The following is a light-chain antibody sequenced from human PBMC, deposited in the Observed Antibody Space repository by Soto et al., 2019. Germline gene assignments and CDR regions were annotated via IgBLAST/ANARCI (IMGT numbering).Light chain of an antibody. J-gene: IGKJ4*01. CDR2: DAS. V-gene: IGKV1-13*02. Sequence: AIQLTQSPSCLSASVGDRVTITCRASQGIGSTLAWYQQQPGKPPKLLIYDASTLEGGVPSRFSGSASGTDFTLTISSLQPEVFATYYCQQFNIFPLTFGGGTKVEIK. CDR1: QGIGST. CDR3: QQFNIFPLT.